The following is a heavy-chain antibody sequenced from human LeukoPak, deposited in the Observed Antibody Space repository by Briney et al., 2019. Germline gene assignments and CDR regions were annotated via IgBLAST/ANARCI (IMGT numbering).Heavy chain of an antibody. CDR3: ARAGNSSSLDY. CDR2: IYYSGST. CDR1: GGSFSGYY. V-gene: IGHV4-34*01. Sequence: PSETLSLTCAVYGGSFSGYYWSWIRQPPGKGLEWIGYIYYSGSTNYNPSLKSRVTISVDTSKNQFSLKLSSVTAADTAVYYCARAGNSSSLDYWGQGTLVTVSS. J-gene: IGHJ4*02. D-gene: IGHD6-6*01.